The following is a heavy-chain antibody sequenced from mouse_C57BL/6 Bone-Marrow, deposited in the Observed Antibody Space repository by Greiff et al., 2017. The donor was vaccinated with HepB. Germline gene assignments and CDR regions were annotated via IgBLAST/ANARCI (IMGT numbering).Heavy chain of an antibody. D-gene: IGHD4-1*01. CDR1: GFTFSNYW. V-gene: IGHV6-3*01. CDR2: IRLKSDNYAT. J-gene: IGHJ3*01. Sequence: EVKLEESGGGLVQPGGSMKLSCVASGFTFSNYWMNWVRQSPEKGLEWVAQIRLKSDNYATHYAESVKGRFTISRDDSKSSVYLQMNNLRAEDTGIYYCTAGTPSFAYWGQGTLVTVSA. CDR3: TAGTPSFAY.